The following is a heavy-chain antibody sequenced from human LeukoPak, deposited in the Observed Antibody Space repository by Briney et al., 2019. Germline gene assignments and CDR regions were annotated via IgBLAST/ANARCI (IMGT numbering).Heavy chain of an antibody. CDR2: IKQDGSEK. V-gene: IGHV3-7*05. Sequence: GGSLRLSCAASGFTFSSYWMTWLRQAPGKGLEGVAKIKQDGSEKYYVDSVKGRLTISRDNAKNSLYLQMNSLGAEDTGVYYCARRGTSSSWAHFDYWGQGTLVTVSS. J-gene: IGHJ4*02. CDR1: GFTFSSYW. D-gene: IGHD6-13*01. CDR3: ARRGTSSSWAHFDY.